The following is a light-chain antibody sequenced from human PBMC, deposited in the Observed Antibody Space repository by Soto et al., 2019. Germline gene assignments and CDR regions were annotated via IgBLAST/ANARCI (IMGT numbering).Light chain of an antibody. Sequence: EIVLTQSPGTLSLSPAERATPSCRASHSVSSSYLAWYQQKPGQAPRLLIYGTSSRATGIPDRFSGSGSGTDFTLTITRLEPEDFAVYYCQHYGSSPPSWTFGQGTKVEIK. V-gene: IGKV3-20*01. J-gene: IGKJ1*01. CDR2: GTS. CDR1: HSVSSSY. CDR3: QHYGSSPPSWT.